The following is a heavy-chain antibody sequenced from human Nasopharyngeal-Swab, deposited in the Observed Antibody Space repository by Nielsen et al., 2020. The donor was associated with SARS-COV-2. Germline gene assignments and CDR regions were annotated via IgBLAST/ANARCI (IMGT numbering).Heavy chain of an antibody. CDR3: ARDNESGDYYAYDM. Sequence: ASVKVSCKASGYTFITFGITWVRQAPGQGLEWMRWISAYNGNTNYAQKFQDRVTMTTDTSTTTAYMELRGLKTDDTAVYYCARDNESGDYYAYDMWGQGTTVTVSS. CDR2: ISAYNGNT. D-gene: IGHD4-17*01. CDR1: GYTFITFG. J-gene: IGHJ3*02. V-gene: IGHV1-18*01.